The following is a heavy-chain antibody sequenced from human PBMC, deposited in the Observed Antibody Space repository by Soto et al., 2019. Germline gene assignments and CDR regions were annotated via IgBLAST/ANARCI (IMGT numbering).Heavy chain of an antibody. CDR2: TYYSGGS. CDR1: GASVSSAEHY. Sequence: QVQLQESGPGLVKASQTLSLTCTFSGASVSSAEHYWSWIRQPPGKAREWIGYTYYSGGSYYNTSLQRRDSISADTAQNPFSLKLTSVTAADTAVYYCARLSGDDTAGAADKRGAGVLVSVSS. D-gene: IGHD5-12*01. J-gene: IGHJ4*02. CDR3: ARLSGDDTAGAADK. V-gene: IGHV4-30-4*01.